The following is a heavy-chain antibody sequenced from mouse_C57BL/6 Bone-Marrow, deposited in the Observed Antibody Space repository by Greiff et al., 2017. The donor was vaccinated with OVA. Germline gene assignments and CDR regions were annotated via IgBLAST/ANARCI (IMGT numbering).Heavy chain of an antibody. CDR3: ARYSFDY. V-gene: IGHV1-82*01. J-gene: IGHJ2*01. CDR1: GYAFSSSW. D-gene: IGHD2-12*01. CDR2: IYPGDGDT. Sequence: VQGVESGPELVKPGASVKISCKASGYAFSSSWMNWVKQRPGQGLEWIGRIYPGDGDTNYNGKFKGKATLTAGKSSSTADRQRSSRTYEDAAVYFCARYSFDYWGQGTTLTVSS.